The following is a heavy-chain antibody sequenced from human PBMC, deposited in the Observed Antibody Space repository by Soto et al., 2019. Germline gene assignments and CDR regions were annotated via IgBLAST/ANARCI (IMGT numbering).Heavy chain of an antibody. Sequence: GGSLRLSCAASGFTFSSYSMNWVRQAPGKGLDWVSYISSSSSTIYYADSVKGRFTISRDNAKNSLYLQMNSLRAEDTAVYYCASSGILRYFGWPTVRYFDYWGQGTLVTVSS. CDR1: GFTFSSYS. V-gene: IGHV3-48*01. CDR2: ISSSSSTI. J-gene: IGHJ4*02. CDR3: ASSGILRYFGWPTVRYFDY. D-gene: IGHD3-9*01.